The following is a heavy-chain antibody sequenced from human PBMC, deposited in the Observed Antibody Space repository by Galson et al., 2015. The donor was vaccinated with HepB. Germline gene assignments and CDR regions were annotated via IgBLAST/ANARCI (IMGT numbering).Heavy chain of an antibody. J-gene: IGHJ4*02. CDR1: GFTFSSYG. V-gene: IGHV3-33*01. CDR2: IWYDGTYK. D-gene: IGHD3-16*01. Sequence: SLRLSCAAPGFTFSSYGMHWVRQAPGKGLEWVAIIWYDGTYKYYADSVKGRFTISREDSRNTLYLQMNRLRAEDTAVYYCARLSLGGGFDYWGQGPLVTASS. CDR3: ARLSLGGGFDY.